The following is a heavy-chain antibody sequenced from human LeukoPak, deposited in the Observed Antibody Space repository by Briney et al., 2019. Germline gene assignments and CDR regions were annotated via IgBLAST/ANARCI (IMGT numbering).Heavy chain of an antibody. Sequence: GGSLTLSCAASGSTVSSNYMGWVRQDPGKGLEWVSVIYSGGNTYYADSVKGRFTISRDNSDNTLYLQMNSLRAEDTSVYYCARYRFRSSLDYWGQGTLVTVSS. CDR2: IYSGGNT. CDR3: ARYRFRSSLDY. CDR1: GSTVSSNY. D-gene: IGHD6-13*01. V-gene: IGHV3-66*02. J-gene: IGHJ4*02.